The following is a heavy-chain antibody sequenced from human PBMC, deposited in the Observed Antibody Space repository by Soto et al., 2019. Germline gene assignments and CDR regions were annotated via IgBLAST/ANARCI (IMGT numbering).Heavy chain of an antibody. J-gene: IGHJ5*02. D-gene: IGHD2-15*01. V-gene: IGHV5-10-1*01. CDR2: IDPSDSYT. CDR1: GYSFTSYW. Sequence: GESLKISRKGSGYSFTSYWISWVRQMPGKGLEWMGRIDPSDSYTNYSPSFQGHVTISADKSISTAYLQWCSLKAPDTAMYYCARHGVVVAAERNWFDPWGQGTLVSVSS. CDR3: ARHGVVVAAERNWFDP.